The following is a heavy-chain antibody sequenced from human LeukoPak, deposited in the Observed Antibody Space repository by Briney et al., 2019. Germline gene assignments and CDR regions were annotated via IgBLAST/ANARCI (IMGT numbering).Heavy chain of an antibody. V-gene: IGHV3-23*01. Sequence: TGGSLRLSCAASGFTFSNYAMTWVRQAPGKGLEWVSAISGSGGSTYYADSVKGRFTISRDNSKNTLYLQVNSLRAEDTAVYYCAADPYYYYGMDVWGQGTTVTVSS. J-gene: IGHJ6*02. CDR2: ISGSGGST. CDR1: GFTFSNYA. CDR3: AADPYYYYGMDV. D-gene: IGHD6-25*01.